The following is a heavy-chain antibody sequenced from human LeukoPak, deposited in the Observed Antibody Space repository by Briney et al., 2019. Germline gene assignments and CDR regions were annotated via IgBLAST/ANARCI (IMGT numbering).Heavy chain of an antibody. CDR2: ISYSATT. Sequence: PSETLSLTCTVSGGSISSYYWSWIRQPPGKGLEWIGYISYSATTNYNPSLKSRVTIPIDTSKNQFSLKLSSVTAADTAVYYCARHRPGDGYNYSFDYWGQGTQVTVSS. CDR1: GGSISSYY. D-gene: IGHD5-24*01. V-gene: IGHV4-59*08. J-gene: IGHJ4*02. CDR3: ARHRPGDGYNYSFDY.